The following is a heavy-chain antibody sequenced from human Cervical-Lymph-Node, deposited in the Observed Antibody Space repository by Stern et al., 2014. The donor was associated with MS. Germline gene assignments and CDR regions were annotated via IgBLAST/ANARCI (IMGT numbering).Heavy chain of an antibody. CDR3: AHRPRPWNYVDWFDP. CDR2: IYWDDDK. Sequence: QVTLKESGPTLVKPTQTLTLTCTFSGFSLSTSGVGVGWIRQPPGKALEWLALIYWDDDKRYSPSLKSRLTITKDTSKNQVVLIMTNMDHVDTATYYCAHRPRPWNYVDWFDPWGQGTLVTVSS. D-gene: IGHD1-7*01. V-gene: IGHV2-5*02. J-gene: IGHJ5*02. CDR1: GFSLSTSGVG.